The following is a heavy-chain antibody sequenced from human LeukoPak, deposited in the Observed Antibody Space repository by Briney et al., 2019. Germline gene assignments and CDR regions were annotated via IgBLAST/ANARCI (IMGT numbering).Heavy chain of an antibody. Sequence: ASETLSLTCAVSGGSISSSNWWSWVRQPPGKGLEWIGEIYHSGSTNYNPSLKSRVTISVDTSKNQFSLKLSSVTAADTAVYYCARKGRYCSGGSCYSPRGGGGWFDPWGQGTLVTVSS. CDR3: ARKGRYCSGGSCYSPRGGGGWFDP. V-gene: IGHV4-4*02. CDR1: GGSISSSNW. J-gene: IGHJ5*02. D-gene: IGHD2-15*01. CDR2: IYHSGST.